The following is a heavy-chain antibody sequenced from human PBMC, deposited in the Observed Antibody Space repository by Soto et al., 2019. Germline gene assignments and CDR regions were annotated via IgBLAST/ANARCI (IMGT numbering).Heavy chain of an antibody. J-gene: IGHJ5*02. CDR2: IFYTGKT. CDR3: ARVLEVAGGFDP. V-gene: IGHV4-59*01. CDR1: AGSISYYH. Sequence: SETLSLTCTVSAGSISYYHWIWIRQPPGKGLEWIGYIFYTGKTNYNPSLKSRVTISLDTSKNQFALRLDSVTAADTAVYYCARVLEVAGGFDPWGQGTLVTVSS. D-gene: IGHD2-15*01.